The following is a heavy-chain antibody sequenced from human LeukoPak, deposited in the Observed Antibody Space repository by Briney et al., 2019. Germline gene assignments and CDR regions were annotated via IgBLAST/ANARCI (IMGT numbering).Heavy chain of an antibody. Sequence: GGSLRLSCAASGFTFSSYAMNWVRQAPGKGLVWVALIKSDGSTAAYADSVKGRFTFSRDNAKNTLYLQMDSLRAEDTAVYYCARDNYGSLDYWGQGTLVTVSS. D-gene: IGHD3-10*01. V-gene: IGHV3-74*01. CDR1: GFTFSSYA. CDR2: IKSDGSTA. J-gene: IGHJ4*02. CDR3: ARDNYGSLDY.